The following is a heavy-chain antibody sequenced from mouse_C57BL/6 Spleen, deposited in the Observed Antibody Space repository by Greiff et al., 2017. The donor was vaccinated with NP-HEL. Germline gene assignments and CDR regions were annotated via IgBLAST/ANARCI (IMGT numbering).Heavy chain of an antibody. J-gene: IGHJ4*01. V-gene: IGHV5-17*01. Sequence: EVQLVESGGGLVKPGGSLKLSCAASGFTFSDYGMHWVRQAPEKGLEWVAYISSGSSTIYYADTVKGRFTISRDHANNTLCLQMTSLRAEDTAMYYCAREGDYDAMDYWGQGTSVTVSS. CDR3: AREGDYDAMDY. CDR1: GFTFSDYG. CDR2: ISSGSSTI.